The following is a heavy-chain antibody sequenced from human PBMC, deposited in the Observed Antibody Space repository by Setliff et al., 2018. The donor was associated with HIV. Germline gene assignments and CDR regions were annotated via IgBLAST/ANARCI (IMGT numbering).Heavy chain of an antibody. CDR1: GYTFTTYG. J-gene: IGHJ6*02. D-gene: IGHD3-10*01. CDR2: INSYNGNT. CDR3: SRSGVPPYYYYGMDV. Sequence: ASVKVSCKASGYTFTTYGVNWVRQAPGQGLEWMGWINSYNGNTKFAQKFQGRVTMTTDTTTTTAFMELRSLKADDTGIYYCSRSGVPPYYYYGMDVWGQGTTVTVSS. V-gene: IGHV1-18*04.